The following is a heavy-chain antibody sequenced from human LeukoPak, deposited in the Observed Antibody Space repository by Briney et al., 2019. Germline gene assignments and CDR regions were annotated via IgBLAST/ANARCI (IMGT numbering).Heavy chain of an antibody. CDR2: ISWNSGSI. CDR3: ARGEGGADF. D-gene: IGHD2-21*01. V-gene: IGHV3-9*01. J-gene: IGHJ4*02. CDR1: GFTFDDYA. Sequence: PGRSLRLSCAASGFTFDDYAMHWVRQAPGKGLEWVSGISWNSGSIGYADSVRGRFTISRDNAKNSLHLQMNSLRAEDTAVYFCARGEGGADFWGQGTLVTVSS.